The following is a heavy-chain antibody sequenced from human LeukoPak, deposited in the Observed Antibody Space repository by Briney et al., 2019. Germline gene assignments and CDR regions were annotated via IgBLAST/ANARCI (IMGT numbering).Heavy chain of an antibody. D-gene: IGHD6-6*01. J-gene: IGHJ4*02. CDR3: AKSNLKYYFDS. V-gene: IGHV3-30*04. CDR1: GFTFSSYA. Sequence: LVESGGGVVQPGRSLRLSCAASGFTFSSYAMHWVRQAPGKGLEWVAVISYDGSNKYYADSVKGRFTISRDNSKNTLYLQMNSLRAEDTAVYYCAKSNLKYYFDSWGQGTLVTVSS. CDR2: ISYDGSNK.